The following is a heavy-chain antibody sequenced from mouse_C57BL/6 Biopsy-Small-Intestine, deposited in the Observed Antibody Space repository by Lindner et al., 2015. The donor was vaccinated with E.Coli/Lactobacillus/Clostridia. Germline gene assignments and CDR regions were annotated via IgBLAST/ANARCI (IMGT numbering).Heavy chain of an antibody. CDR1: GYSFTGYF. CDR3: ARGGDFDY. CDR2: INPYNGDT. Sequence: VQLQESGPELVKPGDSVKISCKASGYSFTGYFMNWVMQSHGKSLEWIGRINPYNGDTFYNQKFKGKAILTVDKSSSTAHMELRSLTSEDSTVYYCARGGDFDYWGPRHHSHSLL. V-gene: IGHV1-20*01. J-gene: IGHJ2*01.